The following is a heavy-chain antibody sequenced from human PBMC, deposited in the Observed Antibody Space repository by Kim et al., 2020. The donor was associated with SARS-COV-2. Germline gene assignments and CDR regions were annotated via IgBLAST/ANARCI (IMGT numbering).Heavy chain of an antibody. CDR1: GGSFSGYY. CDR2: INHSGST. Sequence: SETLSLTCAVYGGSFSGYYWSWIRQPPGKGLEWIGEINHSGSTNYNPSLKSRVTISVDTSKNQFSLKLSSVTAADTAVYYCARAARITMVRGLKGGNWF. J-gene: IGHJ5*01. D-gene: IGHD3-10*01. CDR3: ARAARITMVRGLKGGNWF. V-gene: IGHV4-34*01.